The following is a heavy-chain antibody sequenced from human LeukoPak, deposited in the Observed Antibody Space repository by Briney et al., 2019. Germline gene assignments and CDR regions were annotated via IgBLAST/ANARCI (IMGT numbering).Heavy chain of an antibody. J-gene: IGHJ5*02. D-gene: IGHD4-17*01. Sequence: SVKVSCKASGGTFSSYAISWVRQAPGQGPEWMGGIIPIFGTAHYAQKFQGRVTITADESTSTAYMELSSLRSEDTAVYYCARLSSHYGDYKVDPWGQGTLVTVSS. CDR3: ARLSSHYGDYKVDP. CDR1: GGTFSSYA. CDR2: IIPIFGTA. V-gene: IGHV1-69*13.